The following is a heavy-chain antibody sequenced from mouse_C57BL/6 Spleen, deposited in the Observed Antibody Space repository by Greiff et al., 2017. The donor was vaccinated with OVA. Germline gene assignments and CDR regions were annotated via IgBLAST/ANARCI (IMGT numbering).Heavy chain of an antibody. D-gene: IGHD1-1*01. CDR3: ARRIIYYYGSSLYYFDY. CDR2: INPNNGGT. V-gene: IGHV1-26*01. J-gene: IGHJ2*01. Sequence: VQLQQSGPELVKPGASVKISCKASGYTFTDYYMNWVKQSHGKSLEWIGDINPNNGGTSYNQKFKGKATLTVDKASSTAYMELRSLTSEDSAVYYCARRIIYYYGSSLYYFDYWGQGTTLTVSS. CDR1: GYTFTDYY.